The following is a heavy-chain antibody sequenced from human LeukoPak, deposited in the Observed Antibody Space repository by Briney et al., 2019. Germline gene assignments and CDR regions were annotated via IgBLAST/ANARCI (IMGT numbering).Heavy chain of an antibody. J-gene: IGHJ5*02. CDR3: ARDRKGSGSYYNPLPWFDP. CDR2: IYYSGST. V-gene: IGHV4-39*07. CDR1: GGSISSSSYY. Sequence: SETLSLTCTVSGGSISSSSYYWGWIRQPPGKGLEWIGSIYYSGSTYYNPSLKSRVTISVDTSKNQFSLKLSSVTAADTAVYYCARDRKGSGSYYNPLPWFDPWGQGTLVTVSS. D-gene: IGHD3-10*01.